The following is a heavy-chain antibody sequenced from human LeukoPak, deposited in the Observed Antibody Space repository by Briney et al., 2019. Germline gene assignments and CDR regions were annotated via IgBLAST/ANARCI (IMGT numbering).Heavy chain of an antibody. CDR2: IIPIFGTA. Sequence: GASVKVSCKASVGTFSSYAISWVRQAPGQGLEWMGGIIPIFGTANYAQKFQGRVTITADESTSTAYMELSSLRSEDTAVYYCAREHSGYYGFDYWGQGTLVTVSS. J-gene: IGHJ4*02. CDR1: VGTFSSYA. V-gene: IGHV1-69*13. D-gene: IGHD5-12*01. CDR3: AREHSGYYGFDY.